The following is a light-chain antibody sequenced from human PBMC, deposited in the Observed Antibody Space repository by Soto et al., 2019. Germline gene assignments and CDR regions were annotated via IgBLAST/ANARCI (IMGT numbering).Light chain of an antibody. CDR2: GAS. J-gene: IGKJ2*01. CDR1: QTVRSS. CDR3: QQYDDWPRYT. V-gene: IGKV3-15*01. Sequence: EIVMTQSPATLSVSPGGRVTLSCRATQTVRSSVAWYQQNPGQAPRLLIYGASTRATGIPARFSGSGSGTEFTLTISSLQSEDSAPYFCQQYDDWPRYTFGQGTKLEIK.